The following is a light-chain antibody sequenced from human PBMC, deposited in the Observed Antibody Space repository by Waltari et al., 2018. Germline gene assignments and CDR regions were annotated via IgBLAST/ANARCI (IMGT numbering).Light chain of an antibody. J-gene: IGKJ5*01. CDR3: QQSNSIPIT. V-gene: IGKV1-39*01. CDR2: AAS. CDR1: QTITTY. Sequence: DIQMAQSPSSLSASVGDRVTITCRASQTITTYLNWYQQKPGKAPKLLIYAASSLQSGVPSRFCGSGSGTDFTLTISSLQPEDFATYYCQQSNSIPITFGQGTRLEIK.